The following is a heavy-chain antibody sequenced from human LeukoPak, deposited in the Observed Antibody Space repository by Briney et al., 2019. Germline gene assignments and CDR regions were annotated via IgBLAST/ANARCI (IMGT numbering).Heavy chain of an antibody. V-gene: IGHV1-2*02. CDR2: INPNSGGT. D-gene: IGHD2-15*01. CDR3: ARAAYCSGGSCYQGHFDY. J-gene: IGHJ4*02. CDR1: GYTFTGYY. Sequence: ASVKVSCKASGYTFTGYYMHWVRQAPGQGLEWMGWINPNSGGTNYAQKFQGRVTMTRDTSISTAYMEVSRLRSDDTAVYYCARAAYCSGGSCYQGHFDYWGQGTLVTVSS.